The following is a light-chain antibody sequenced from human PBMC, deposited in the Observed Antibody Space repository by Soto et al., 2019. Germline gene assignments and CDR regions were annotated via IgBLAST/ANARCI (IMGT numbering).Light chain of an antibody. V-gene: IGKV3-20*01. J-gene: IGKJ1*01. CDR2: GAS. CDR3: QHYDTSPAWT. CDR1: QSVDSTS. Sequence: EIVLTQSPGTLSVSAGETATLSCTASQSVDSTSLAWYQQKPGQAPRLLIYGASSRATGIPDRFSGSGSGTDFTLTVSRLEPEDFAVYYCQHYDTSPAWTFGQGTKVDVK.